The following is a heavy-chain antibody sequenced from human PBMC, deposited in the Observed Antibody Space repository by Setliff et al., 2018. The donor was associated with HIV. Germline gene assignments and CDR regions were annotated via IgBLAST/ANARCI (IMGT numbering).Heavy chain of an antibody. CDR3: ARGYPHYCSGGICVPRFYYFDY. V-gene: IGHV3-48*04. J-gene: IGHJ4*02. Sequence: GGSLRLSCVASTITFKTYSMNWVRQAPGKGLEWVSYISGSDGTVFYADSVRGRFIISRDDAKNSLYLQMNSLRAEDTAVYYCARGYPHYCSGGICVPRFYYFDYWGQGTLVTVSS. D-gene: IGHD2-15*01. CDR2: ISGSDGTV. CDR1: TITFKTYS.